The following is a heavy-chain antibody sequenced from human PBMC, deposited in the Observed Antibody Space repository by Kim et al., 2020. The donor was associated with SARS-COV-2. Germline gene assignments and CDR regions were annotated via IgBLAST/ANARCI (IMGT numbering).Heavy chain of an antibody. J-gene: IGHJ4*02. V-gene: IGHV3-23*01. D-gene: IGHD2-2*02. CDR1: GFTFSSYA. CDR2: ISGSGGST. CDR3: AKESPVDCSSTSCYSFDY. Sequence: GGSLRLSCAASGFTFSSYAMSWVRQAPGKGLEWVSAISGSGGSTYSADSVKGRFTISRDNSKNTLYLQMNSLRAEDTAVYYCAKESPVDCSSTSCYSFDYLGQGTLVTVSS.